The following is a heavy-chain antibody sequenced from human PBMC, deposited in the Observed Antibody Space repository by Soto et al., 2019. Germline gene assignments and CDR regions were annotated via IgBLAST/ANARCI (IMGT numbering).Heavy chain of an antibody. CDR1: GFTFSSYA. D-gene: IGHD6-19*01. CDR2: ISGSGGST. Sequence: GSLRLSCAASGFTFSSYAMSWVRQAPGKGLEWVSAISGSGGSTYYADSVKGRFTISRDNSKNTLYLQMNSLRAEDTAVYYCAKRGVMAVAQSSTLLHLYFAYWGQGTLVTVSS. J-gene: IGHJ4*02. V-gene: IGHV3-23*01. CDR3: AKRGVMAVAQSSTLLHLYFAY.